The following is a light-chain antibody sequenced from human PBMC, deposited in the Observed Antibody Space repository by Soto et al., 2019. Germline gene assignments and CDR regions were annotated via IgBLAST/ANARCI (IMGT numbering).Light chain of an antibody. CDR2: GAS. CDR3: QQYNSYPLT. CDR1: QSISSN. V-gene: IGKV3-15*01. Sequence: EIVMTQSPATLAVSAGDGDILSCRASQSISSNLAWYQQKPGQAPRLLIYGASTRATGIPARFSGSGSGTEFTLTISSLQPDDFATYYCQQYNSYPLTFGGGTKVDIK. J-gene: IGKJ4*01.